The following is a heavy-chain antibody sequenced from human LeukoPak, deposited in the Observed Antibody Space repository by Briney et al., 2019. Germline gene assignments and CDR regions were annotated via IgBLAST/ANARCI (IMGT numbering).Heavy chain of an antibody. V-gene: IGHV3-23*01. Sequence: PGGSLRLSCAASGFTFSSYAMSWVRKAPGKGLEWVSAISGSGGSTYYADSVKGRFTISRDNAKNSLYLQMNSLRAEDTAVYYCARDRGTTVVTRYWFDPWGQRTLVTVSS. D-gene: IGHD4-23*01. J-gene: IGHJ5*02. CDR3: ARDRGTTVVTRYWFDP. CDR1: GFTFSSYA. CDR2: ISGSGGST.